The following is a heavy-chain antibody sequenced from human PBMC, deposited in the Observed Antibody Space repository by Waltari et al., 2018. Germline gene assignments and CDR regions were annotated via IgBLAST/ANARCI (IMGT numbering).Heavy chain of an antibody. CDR1: GFTFDDYA. CDR2: ISWNSGSI. D-gene: IGHD3-10*01. J-gene: IGHJ6*02. V-gene: IGHV3-9*03. CDR3: AKEGGRSGGMDV. Sequence: EVQLVESGGGLVQPGRSLRLSCAASGFTFDDYAMHWVRQAPGKGLEWVSGISWNSGSIGYADSVKGRFTISRDNAKNSLYLQMNSLRAEDMALYYCAKEGGRSGGMDVWGQGTTVTVSS.